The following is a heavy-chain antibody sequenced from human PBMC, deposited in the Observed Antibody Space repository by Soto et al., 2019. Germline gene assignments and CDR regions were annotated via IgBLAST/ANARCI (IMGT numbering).Heavy chain of an antibody. D-gene: IGHD2-2*01. V-gene: IGHV3-7*01. CDR3: ARDKEYCSSTSCYGYYYYGMDV. Sequence: GGSLRLSCAASGFTFSSYWMSWVRQAPGQGLEWVANIKQDGSEKYYVDSVKGRFTISRDNAKNSLYLQMNSLRAEDTAVYYCARDKEYCSSTSCYGYYYYGMDVWGQGTTVTVSS. J-gene: IGHJ6*02. CDR2: IKQDGSEK. CDR1: GFTFSSYW.